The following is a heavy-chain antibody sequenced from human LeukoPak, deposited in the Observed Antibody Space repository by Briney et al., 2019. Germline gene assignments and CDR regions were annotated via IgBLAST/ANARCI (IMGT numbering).Heavy chain of an antibody. J-gene: IGHJ4*02. D-gene: IGHD3-22*01. CDR3: ASRRDYYDSSGPPTDY. Sequence: GSSVKVSYKASGGTFNIYAISWVGQAPGQGLEGMGGIIPIFGTANYTQKFPGRVTITADQSTSTAYMELSSLRSEDTAVYYCASRRDYYDSSGPPTDYWGQGTLVTVSS. V-gene: IGHV1-69*01. CDR1: GGTFNIYA. CDR2: IIPIFGTA.